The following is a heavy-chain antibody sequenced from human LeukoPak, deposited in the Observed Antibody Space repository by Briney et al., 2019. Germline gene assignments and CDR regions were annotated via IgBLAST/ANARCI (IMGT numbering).Heavy chain of an antibody. CDR3: ARANYFDY. V-gene: IGHV4-59*12. CDR1: GASMSDYY. CDR2: IYYTGAT. J-gene: IGHJ4*02. Sequence: SETLSLTCTVSGASMSDYYWSWIRQPPGKGLEWIGYIYYTGATYYNPSLKSRVTISLDTSKNQFSLKLNSVTAADTAVYYCARANYFDYWGQGTLVTVSS.